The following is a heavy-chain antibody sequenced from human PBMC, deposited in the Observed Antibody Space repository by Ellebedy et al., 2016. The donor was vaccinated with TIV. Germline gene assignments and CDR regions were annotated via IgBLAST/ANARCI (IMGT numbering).Heavy chain of an antibody. J-gene: IGHJ6*02. CDR3: ARDSLVLDIVVVVADGMDV. CDR1: GFTFSSYA. CDR2: ISYDGSNK. Sequence: GESLKISXAASGFTFSSYAMHWVRQAPGKGLEWVAVISYDGSNKYYADSVKGRFTISRDNSKNTLYLQMNSLRAEDTAVYYCARDSLVLDIVVVVADGMDVWGQGTTVTVSS. V-gene: IGHV3-30*04. D-gene: IGHD2-15*01.